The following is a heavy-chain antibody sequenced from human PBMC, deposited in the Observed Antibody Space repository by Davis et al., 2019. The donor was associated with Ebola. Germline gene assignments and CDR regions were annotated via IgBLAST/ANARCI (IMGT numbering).Heavy chain of an antibody. D-gene: IGHD3-3*01. J-gene: IGHJ6*04. V-gene: IGHV3-30*18. CDR2: ISYDGSNK. CDR1: GFTFSSYG. CDR3: AKGSVTIFGVAPDYYGMDV. Sequence: GESLKISCAASGFTFSSYGMHWLRQAPGKGLVWVAVISYDGSNKYYADSVKVRFTISRDNSKNTLYLQMNSLRAEDTAVYYCAKGSVTIFGVAPDYYGMDVWGKGTTVTVSS.